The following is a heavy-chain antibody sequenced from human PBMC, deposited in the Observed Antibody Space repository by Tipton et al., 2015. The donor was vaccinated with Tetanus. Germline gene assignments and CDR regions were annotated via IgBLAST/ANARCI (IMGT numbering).Heavy chain of an antibody. J-gene: IGHJ4*02. Sequence: SLRLSCAVSGFTFNLYTMNWVRQSPGRGLECVSSIRSTSTYISYADSIKGRFTISRANAKNSLYLQMNSLTAEDSAVYYCASGSTLDYWGQGTLVTVSS. CDR1: GFTFNLYT. CDR2: IRSTSTYI. CDR3: ASGSTLDY. D-gene: IGHD4-11*01. V-gene: IGHV3-21*01.